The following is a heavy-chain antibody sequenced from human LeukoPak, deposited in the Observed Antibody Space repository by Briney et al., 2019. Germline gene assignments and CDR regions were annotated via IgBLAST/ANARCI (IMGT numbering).Heavy chain of an antibody. CDR1: GFTFDDYA. V-gene: IGHV3-9*01. D-gene: IGHD2-21*02. CDR2: ITWNRDNI. Sequence: GGSLRLSCTVSGFTFDDYAMHWVRHTPGKGLEWVAGITWNRDNIGYGDSVKGRFTISRDNVKNVLYLQMNSLRPEDTALYYCARGGDPDYWGQGTLVTVPS. J-gene: IGHJ4*02. CDR3: ARGGDPDY.